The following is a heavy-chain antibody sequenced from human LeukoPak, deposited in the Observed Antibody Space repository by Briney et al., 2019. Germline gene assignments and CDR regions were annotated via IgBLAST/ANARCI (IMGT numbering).Heavy chain of an antibody. CDR3: AKGSGYYDSSGYSDY. Sequence: GGSLRLSCAASGFTFSSYGMPWARQAPGKGLEGVAVIWYDGSNKYYADSVKGRFTISRDNSKNTLYLQMNSLRAEDTAVYYCAKGSGYYDSSGYSDYWGQGTLVTVSS. J-gene: IGHJ4*02. CDR1: GFTFSSYG. CDR2: IWYDGSNK. D-gene: IGHD3-22*01. V-gene: IGHV3-33*08.